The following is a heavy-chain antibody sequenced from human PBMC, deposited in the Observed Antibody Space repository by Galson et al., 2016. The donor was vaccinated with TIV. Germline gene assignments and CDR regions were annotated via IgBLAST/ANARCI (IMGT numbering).Heavy chain of an antibody. CDR1: GGAFISHG. Sequence: SVKVSCKASGGAFISHGISWVRQAPGQGLEWMGGIIPIFGLANYAQKFQGRVTITADGSTRTAYMELSSLRFDDTAVYYCARGGSTVTRPFDYWGQGTLVTVSS. CDR2: IIPIFGLA. V-gene: IGHV1-69*13. CDR3: ARGGSTVTRPFDY. J-gene: IGHJ4*02. D-gene: IGHD4-17*01.